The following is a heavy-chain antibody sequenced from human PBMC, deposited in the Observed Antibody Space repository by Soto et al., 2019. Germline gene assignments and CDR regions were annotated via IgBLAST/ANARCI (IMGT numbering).Heavy chain of an antibody. J-gene: IGHJ4*02. CDR3: ARGGAMGVDY. V-gene: IGHV3-74*01. D-gene: IGHD1-26*01. Sequence: LRLSCTASGFTFNTHWMHWVRQAPGKGLVWVSRIYFDGITTNYADSVKGRLTVSRDNAKNTVYLHVNTLRDEDTAVYYCARGGAMGVDYWGQGTMVTVYS. CDR2: IYFDGITT. CDR1: GFTFNTHW.